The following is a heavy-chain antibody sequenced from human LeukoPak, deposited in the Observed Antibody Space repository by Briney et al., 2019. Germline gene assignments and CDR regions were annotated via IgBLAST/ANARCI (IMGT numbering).Heavy chain of an antibody. CDR3: ASTPIVVVLAAIHYYYYYMDV. V-gene: IGHV4-34*01. J-gene: IGHJ6*03. CDR1: GGSFSGYY. CDR2: INHSGST. D-gene: IGHD2-2*02. Sequence: SETLSLTCAVYGGSFSGYYWSWIRQPPGQGLEWIGEINHSGSTNYNPSLKSRVTMSVDTSKNQFSLKLSSVTAADTAVYYCASTPIVVVLAAIHYYYYYMDVWGKGTTVTVFS.